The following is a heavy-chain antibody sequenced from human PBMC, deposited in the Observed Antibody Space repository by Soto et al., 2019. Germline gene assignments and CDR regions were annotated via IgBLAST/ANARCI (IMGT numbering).Heavy chain of an antibody. CDR3: ARGVDTAKAGY. CDR1: GFTVSSNH. CDR2: IYPGGNT. V-gene: IGHV3-53*01. D-gene: IGHD5-18*01. Sequence: VPLVESGGGLIQPGGSLRLSCAASGFTVSSNHMTWVRQAPGRGPEWVSTIYPGGNTFYADSVKGRFTISRDNSRNMLYLQMNSLRAEDTAVYYCARGVDTAKAGYWGQGTLVTVSS. J-gene: IGHJ4*02.